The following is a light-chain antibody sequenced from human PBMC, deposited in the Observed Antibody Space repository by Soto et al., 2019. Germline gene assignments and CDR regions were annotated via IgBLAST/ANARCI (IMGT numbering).Light chain of an antibody. CDR2: RNN. V-gene: IGLV1-47*01. CDR3: AAWDDSVSGPRVV. Sequence: QSVLTQPPSASGTPGQRVTISCSGRSSNIGSNYVYWYQQLPGTAPKLLIYRNNQRPSGVPDRFSGSKSGTSASLAISGLRSENEAHYYCAAWDDSVSGPRVVFGGGTQLTVL. CDR1: SSNIGSNY. J-gene: IGLJ2*01.